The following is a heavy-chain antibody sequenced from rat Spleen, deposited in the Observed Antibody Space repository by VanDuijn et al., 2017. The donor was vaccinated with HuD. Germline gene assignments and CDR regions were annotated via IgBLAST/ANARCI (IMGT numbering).Heavy chain of an antibody. CDR3: ASLPHSGSFDY. Sequence: EVQLQESGPGLVKPSQSLSLTCSVTGYSITSNYWGWIRKFPGNKMEWMGYISYSGSTSYNPSLKSRISITRDTSKNQFFLQLNSVTTEDTATYYCASLPHSGSFDYWGQGVMVTVSS. J-gene: IGHJ2*01. CDR1: GYSITSNY. CDR2: ISYSGST. V-gene: IGHV3-1*01. D-gene: IGHD4-3*01.